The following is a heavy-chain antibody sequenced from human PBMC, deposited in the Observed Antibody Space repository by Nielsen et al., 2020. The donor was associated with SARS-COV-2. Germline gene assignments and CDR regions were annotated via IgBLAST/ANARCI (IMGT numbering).Heavy chain of an antibody. CDR1: GGSISSYY. CDR2: IYYSGST. V-gene: IGHV4-59*08. D-gene: IGHD6-13*01. Sequence: GSLRLSCTVSGGSISSYYWSWIRQPPGKGLEWIGYIYYSGSTNYNPSLKSRVTISVDTSKNQFSLKLSSVTAADTAVYYCARHSGMGSSSWYYYYYGMDVWGQGTTVTVSS. CDR3: ARHSGMGSSSWYYYYYGMDV. J-gene: IGHJ6*02.